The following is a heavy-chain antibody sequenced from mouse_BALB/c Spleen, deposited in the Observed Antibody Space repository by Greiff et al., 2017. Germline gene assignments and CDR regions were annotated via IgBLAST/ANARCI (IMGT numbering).Heavy chain of an antibody. CDR2: INPSTGYT. CDR1: GYTFTSYW. CDR3: ARLITTPFDY. Sequence: QVQLKESGAELAKPGASVKMSCKASGYTFTSYWMHWVKQRPGQGLEWIGYINPSTGYTEYNQKFKDKATLTADKSSSTAYMQLSSLTSEDSAVYYCARLITTPFDYWGQGTTLTVAS. V-gene: IGHV1-7*01. D-gene: IGHD2-4*01. J-gene: IGHJ2*01.